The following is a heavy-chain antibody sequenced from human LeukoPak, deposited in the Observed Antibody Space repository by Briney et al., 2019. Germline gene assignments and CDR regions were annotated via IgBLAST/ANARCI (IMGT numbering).Heavy chain of an antibody. CDR3: ARAPPSGWNPFYFDY. J-gene: IGHJ4*02. CDR2: IYYSGST. V-gene: IGHV4-59*01. D-gene: IGHD6-19*01. Sequence: SETLSLTCTVSGGSISNYYWSWIRQPPGEGLEWIGYIYYSGSTNYNPSLKRRVTLSVDTSKNQFSLKLSSVTPADTAVYYCARAPPSGWNPFYFDYWGQGTLVTVSS. CDR1: GGSISNYY.